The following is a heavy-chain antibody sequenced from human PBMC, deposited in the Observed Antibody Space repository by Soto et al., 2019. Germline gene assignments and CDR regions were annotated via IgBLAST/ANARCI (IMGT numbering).Heavy chain of an antibody. CDR3: ARQFGELAKYYYYYMDV. CDR1: GYTFTSYD. Sequence: ASVKVSCKASGYTFTSYDINWVRQATGQGLEWMGWMNPNSGNTGYAQKFQGRVTMTRNTSISTAYMELSSLRSEDTAVYYCARQFGELAKYYYYYMDVWGKGTTVTVSS. CDR2: MNPNSGNT. V-gene: IGHV1-8*01. D-gene: IGHD3-10*01. J-gene: IGHJ6*03.